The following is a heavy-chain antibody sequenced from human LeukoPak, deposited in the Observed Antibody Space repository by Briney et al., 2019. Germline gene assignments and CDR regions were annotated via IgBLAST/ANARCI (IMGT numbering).Heavy chain of an antibody. CDR1: GYTFTGYY. CDR2: INLNSGGT. Sequence: ASVKVSCKASGYTFTGYYMHWVRQAPGQGLEWMGWINLNSGGTNYAQKFQGRVTMTRDTSISTAYMELSRLKSDDTAVYYCAGGLGNIVLMMYAIRDRGQGTLVTVSS. J-gene: IGHJ4*02. D-gene: IGHD2-8*01. V-gene: IGHV1-2*02. CDR3: AGGLGNIVLMMYAIRD.